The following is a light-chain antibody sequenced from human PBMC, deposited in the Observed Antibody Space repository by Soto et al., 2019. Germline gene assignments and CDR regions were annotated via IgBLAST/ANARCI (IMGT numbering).Light chain of an antibody. CDR1: SSDVGAYNS. CDR2: EVN. J-gene: IGLJ3*02. CDR3: NSHGGSNNFWV. V-gene: IGLV2-8*01. Sequence: QSALTQPPSASGSPGQSVTISCTGTSSDVGAYNSVSWYQQHPGKAPRLMIYEVNKRPSGVPDRFSGSKSGNMASLTVSGLQAEDEADYYCNSHGGSNNFWVFGGGTKVIVL.